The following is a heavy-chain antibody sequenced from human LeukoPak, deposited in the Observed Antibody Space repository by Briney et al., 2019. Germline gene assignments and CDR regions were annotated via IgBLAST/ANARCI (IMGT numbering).Heavy chain of an antibody. CDR3: ARDVYYGSGSPRLDY. J-gene: IGHJ4*02. Sequence: PGGSLRLSCAASGFTFSDYNMNWVRQVPGKGLESVSYMSRSGDIIYYADSVKGRFTISRDNAKNSLYLQMNSLRAEDTAVYYCARDVYYGSGSPRLDYWGQGTRVTVSS. CDR2: MSRSGDII. D-gene: IGHD3-10*01. CDR1: GFTFSDYN. V-gene: IGHV3-48*01.